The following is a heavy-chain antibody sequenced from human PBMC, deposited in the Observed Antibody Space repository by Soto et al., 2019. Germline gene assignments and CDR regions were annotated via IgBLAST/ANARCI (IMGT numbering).Heavy chain of an antibody. V-gene: IGHV4-59*12. Sequence: SETLSLTCTVSGGSISSYYWSWIRQPPGKGLEWIGYIYYSGSTNYNPSLKSRVTISVDTSKNQFSLKLSSVTAADTAVYYCARRYCSSTSCYTWNWFDPWGQGTLVTVSS. D-gene: IGHD2-2*02. CDR1: GGSISSYY. J-gene: IGHJ5*02. CDR2: IYYSGST. CDR3: ARRYCSSTSCYTWNWFDP.